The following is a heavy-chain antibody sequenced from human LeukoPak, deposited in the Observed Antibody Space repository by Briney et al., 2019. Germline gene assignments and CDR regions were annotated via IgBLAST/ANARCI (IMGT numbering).Heavy chain of an antibody. CDR2: ISYDGSNK. CDR3: ARDGEGQVVAVDYYYYGMDV. D-gene: IGHD2-15*01. V-gene: IGHV3-30*03. CDR1: GFTFSSYG. J-gene: IGHJ6*02. Sequence: PGGSLRLSCAASGFTFSSYGMHWVRQAPGKGLEWVAVISYDGSNKYYADSVKGRFTISRDNSKNTLYLQMNSLRAEDTAVYYCARDGEGQVVAVDYYYYGMDVWGQGTTVTVSS.